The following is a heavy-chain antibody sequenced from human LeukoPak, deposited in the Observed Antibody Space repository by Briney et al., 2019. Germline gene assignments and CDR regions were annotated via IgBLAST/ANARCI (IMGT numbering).Heavy chain of an antibody. Sequence: SETLSLTCTVSGDSISSYYWSWIRQPAGKGLEWIGRIHPSGSTNYNPSLKSRLTLSVDTSKNQFSLKLSSVTAADTAVYYCATSRAELWGRGTLVTVSS. D-gene: IGHD2-2*01. J-gene: IGHJ2*01. CDR1: GDSISSYY. CDR2: IHPSGST. V-gene: IGHV4-4*07. CDR3: ATSRAEL.